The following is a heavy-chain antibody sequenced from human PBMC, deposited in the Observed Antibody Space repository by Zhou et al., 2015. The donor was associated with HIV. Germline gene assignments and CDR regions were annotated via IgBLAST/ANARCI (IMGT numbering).Heavy chain of an antibody. D-gene: IGHD2-2*01. J-gene: IGHJ4*02. CDR1: GDTFSPYT. V-gene: IGHV1-69*02. CDR2: SIPIVGLA. Sequence: QVQLVQSGAEVKKPGSSVKVSCKASGDTFSPYTISWVRQAPGQGLEWMGRSIPIVGLANYAQKFQGRVTITADESTSTAYMELSSLRSEDTAVYYCGSPGYCSSTSCYLFLYWGQGTLVTVSS. CDR3: GSPGYCSSTSCYLFLY.